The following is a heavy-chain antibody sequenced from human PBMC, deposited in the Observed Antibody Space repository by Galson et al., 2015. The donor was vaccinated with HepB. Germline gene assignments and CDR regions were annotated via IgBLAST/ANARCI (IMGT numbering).Heavy chain of an antibody. J-gene: IGHJ6*03. V-gene: IGHV3-23*01. CDR3: AKDPRPLRFLEWLTYYYYMDV. CDR1: GFTFSSYA. D-gene: IGHD3-3*01. Sequence: SLRLSCAASGFTFSSYAMSWVRQAPGKGLEWVSAISGGGGSTYYADSVKGRFTISRDNSKNTLYLQMNSLRAEDTAVYYCAKDPRPLRFLEWLTYYYYMDVWGKGTTVTVSS. CDR2: ISGGGGST.